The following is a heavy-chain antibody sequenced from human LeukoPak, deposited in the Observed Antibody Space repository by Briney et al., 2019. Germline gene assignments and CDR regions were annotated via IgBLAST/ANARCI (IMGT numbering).Heavy chain of an antibody. CDR1: GYTFTRYS. V-gene: IGHV1-46*01. J-gene: IGHJ5*02. D-gene: IGHD4-17*01. CDR3: AREVTVTTSQYNWFDP. Sequence: ASVKVSCKASGYTFTRYSVHWVRQVPGQGLEWMGMIKPSGGNTRYAQKFHGRVTMTRDTSTSTVYMELSSLRSEDTAVYYCAREVTVTTSQYNWFDPWGQGTQVTVSS. CDR2: IKPSGGNT.